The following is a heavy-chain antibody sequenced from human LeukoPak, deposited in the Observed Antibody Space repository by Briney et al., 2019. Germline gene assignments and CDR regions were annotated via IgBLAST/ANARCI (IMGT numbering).Heavy chain of an antibody. Sequence: ASVKVSCKASGYTFTGYYMHWVRQAPGQGLEWMGWINPNSGGTNYAQKFQGRVTMTRDTFISTAYMELSRLRSDDTAVYYCARDSSGEYGGNLPPDYWGQGTLVTVSS. D-gene: IGHD4-23*01. CDR2: INPNSGGT. CDR3: ARDSSGEYGGNLPPDY. V-gene: IGHV1-2*02. J-gene: IGHJ4*02. CDR1: GYTFTGYY.